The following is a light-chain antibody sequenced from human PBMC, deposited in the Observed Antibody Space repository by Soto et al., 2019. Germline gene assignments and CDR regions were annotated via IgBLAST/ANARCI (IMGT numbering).Light chain of an antibody. CDR2: GAS. CDR1: QSVSGSY. V-gene: IGKV3-20*01. Sequence: ESVLTQSPGTLSLSQGERATLSCRASQSVSGSYLAWYQQRPGQAPRLLIYGASSRATGIPDRFSGSGSGTDFTLTITRLETEDFAVYYCQQYGRSRWTFGRGPKVDIK. CDR3: QQYGRSRWT. J-gene: IGKJ1*01.